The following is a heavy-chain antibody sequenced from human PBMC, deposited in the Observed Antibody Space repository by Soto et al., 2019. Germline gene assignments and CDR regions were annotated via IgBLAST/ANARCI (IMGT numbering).Heavy chain of an antibody. D-gene: IGHD3-10*01. V-gene: IGHV1-18*01. CDR2: ISAHNGNT. J-gene: IGHJ4*02. CDR3: ARGRYGAY. Sequence: ASVKVSFKGSGYGFTTYGITWVRQAPGQGLEWMAWISAHNGNTNYAQKLQGRVTVTRDTSTSTAYMELRSLRSDDTAVYYCARGRYGAYWGQGALVTVSS. CDR1: GYGFTTYG.